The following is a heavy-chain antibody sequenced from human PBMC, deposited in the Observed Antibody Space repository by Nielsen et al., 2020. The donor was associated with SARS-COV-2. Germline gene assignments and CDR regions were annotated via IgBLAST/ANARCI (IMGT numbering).Heavy chain of an antibody. J-gene: IGHJ4*02. Sequence: SETLSLTCTVSGGSISSYYWSWIRQSPGKGLEWIGYISNTGSTSYNPSLKSRVTISVDTSKNQFSLKLNSVTAADTAVYYCARARVKMSGYYGILDYWGQGILVTVSS. CDR3: ARARVKMSGYYGILDY. V-gene: IGHV4-59*01. CDR2: ISNTGST. CDR1: GGSISSYY. D-gene: IGHD3-22*01.